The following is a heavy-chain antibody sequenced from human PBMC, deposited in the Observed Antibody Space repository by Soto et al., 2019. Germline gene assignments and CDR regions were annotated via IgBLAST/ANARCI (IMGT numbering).Heavy chain of an antibody. Sequence: EVQLVESGGGLVQPGGSLKLSCAASGFIFSDSAVHWVRQAPEKGLEWIARIRSKSKTYATAYVASVQGRFTVSRDDSKNTAYLEMNSLKTEDTAIYYCTRLEESGCAGDDCYSGFDHVGPGTPVTVSS. J-gene: IGHJ4*02. D-gene: IGHD2-21*02. V-gene: IGHV3-73*02. CDR1: GFIFSDSA. CDR3: TRLEESGCAGDDCYSGFDH. CDR2: IRSKSKTYAT.